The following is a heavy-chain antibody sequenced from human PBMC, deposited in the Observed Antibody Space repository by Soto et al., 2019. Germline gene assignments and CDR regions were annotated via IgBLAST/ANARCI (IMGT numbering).Heavy chain of an antibody. V-gene: IGHV1-3*01. CDR2: INAGNGNT. D-gene: IGHD3-10*01. J-gene: IGHJ5*02. CDR3: ANAMVRGVDENWFDP. CDR1: GYTFTSYA. Sequence: ASVKVSCKASGYTFTSYAMHGVRQAPGQRLEWMGWINAGNGNTKYSQKFQGRVTITRDTSASTAYMELSSLRSEDTAVYYCANAMVRGVDENWFDPWGQGTLVTVSS.